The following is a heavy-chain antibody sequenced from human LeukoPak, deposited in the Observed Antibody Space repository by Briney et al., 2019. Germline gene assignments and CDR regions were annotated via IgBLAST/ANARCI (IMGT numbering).Heavy chain of an antibody. CDR2: IRSNYAT. Sequence: GGSLRLSCAGSGFTFSGSAIHWVRQASGKGLKWVGRIRSNYATTYAASMKGRFTISRDDSQNTAYLQINSLKTEDTAVYYCTRLYDGSGTYYNGDYWGQGTLVTVSS. V-gene: IGHV3-73*01. D-gene: IGHD3-10*01. CDR1: GFTFSGSA. CDR3: TRLYDGSGTYYNGDY. J-gene: IGHJ4*02.